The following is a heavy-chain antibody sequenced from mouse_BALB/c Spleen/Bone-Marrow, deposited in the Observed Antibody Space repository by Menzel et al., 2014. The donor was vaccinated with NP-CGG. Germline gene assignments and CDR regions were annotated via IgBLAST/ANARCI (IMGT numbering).Heavy chain of an antibody. D-gene: IGHD3-3*01. CDR3: AGDGAY. Sequence: EVKLVESGAELVKPGASVKLSCTASGFNIKDTYMHWVKQRPEQGLEWIGRIDPANGNTKYDPKFQGKATITADTSSNTAYLQLSSLTSEDTAVYYCAGDGAYWGRGTLATVSA. CDR1: GFNIKDTY. J-gene: IGHJ3*01. V-gene: IGHV14-3*02. CDR2: IDPANGNT.